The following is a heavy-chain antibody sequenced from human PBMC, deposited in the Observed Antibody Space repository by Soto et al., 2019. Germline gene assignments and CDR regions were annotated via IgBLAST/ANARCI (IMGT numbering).Heavy chain of an antibody. Sequence: QVQLQESGPGLVKPSETLSLTCTVSGGSISSYYWSWIRQPPGKGLEWIGYIYYSGSTNYNPSLKSRVTISVDTSKNQFSLKLSSVTAADTAVYYCARLPTVTTGGTLFYWFDPRGQGTLVTVSS. D-gene: IGHD4-17*01. J-gene: IGHJ5*02. CDR2: IYYSGST. CDR1: GGSISSYY. CDR3: ARLPTVTTGGTLFYWFDP. V-gene: IGHV4-59*08.